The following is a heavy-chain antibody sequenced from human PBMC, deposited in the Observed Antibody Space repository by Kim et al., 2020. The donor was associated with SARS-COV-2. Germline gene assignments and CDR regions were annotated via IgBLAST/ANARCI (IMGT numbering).Heavy chain of an antibody. D-gene: IGHD6-13*01. CDR3: ARAGWGEAAAGLGWVGAFDN. CDR2: ISAYNGNT. J-gene: IGHJ3*02. Sequence: ASVKVSCKASGYTFTSYGISWVRQAPGQGLEWMGWISAYNGNTNYAQKLQGRVTMTTDTSTSTAYMELRSLRSDDTAVYYCARAGWGEAAAGLGWVGAFDNWGKGTMVTVSS. V-gene: IGHV1-18*01. CDR1: GYTFTSYG.